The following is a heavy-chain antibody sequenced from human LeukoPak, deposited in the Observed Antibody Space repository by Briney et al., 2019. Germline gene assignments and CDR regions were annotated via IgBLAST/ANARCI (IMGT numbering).Heavy chain of an antibody. V-gene: IGHV4-34*12. CDR2: VFYSGST. D-gene: IGHD6-13*01. CDR1: GGSFSGYY. J-gene: IGHJ4*02. CDR3: ARDGGGASAGNPPENFDY. Sequence: SETLSLTCAVYGGSFSGYYWSWIRHPPGRGQEWIGNVFYSGSTYYNTSLKSQVTVSVDTSKNQFYLKLTSVSVAATSVVYWARDGGGASAGNPPENFDYWGQGTLVTVSS.